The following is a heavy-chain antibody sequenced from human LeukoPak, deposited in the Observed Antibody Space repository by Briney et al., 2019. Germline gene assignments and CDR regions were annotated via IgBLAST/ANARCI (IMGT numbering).Heavy chain of an antibody. V-gene: IGHV3-30-3*01. CDR1: GFTFSSYA. J-gene: IGHJ4*02. D-gene: IGHD3-22*01. CDR2: ISYDGSNK. CDR3: AREFYDSSGYSFDY. Sequence: GSLRLSCAASGFTFSSYAMHWVRQAPGKGLEWVAVISYDGSNKYYADSVKGRFTISRDNSKNTLYLQMNSLRAEDTAVYYCAREFYDSSGYSFDYWGQGTLVTVSS.